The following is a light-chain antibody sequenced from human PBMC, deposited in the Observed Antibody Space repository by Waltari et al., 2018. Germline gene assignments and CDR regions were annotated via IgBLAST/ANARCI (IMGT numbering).Light chain of an antibody. J-gene: IGKJ1*01. Sequence: EIVLTQSPATLSLSPGERATLSCGASQSVNSNYLAWYQQKPGLAPRLLIYDASSRATGIPDRFTCSGSGTDFTLTISRLEPEDFAVYYCQQYGSSPPWTFGQGTKVEIK. CDR1: QSVNSNY. CDR2: DAS. V-gene: IGKV3D-20*01. CDR3: QQYGSSPPWT.